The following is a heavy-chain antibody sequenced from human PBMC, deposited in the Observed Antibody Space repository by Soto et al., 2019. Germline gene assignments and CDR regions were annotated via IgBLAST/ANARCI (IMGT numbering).Heavy chain of an antibody. CDR2: IYASGST. D-gene: IGHD2-2*01. CDR3: ARGGMVIIPTATAFDY. Sequence: SETLSLTCTVSGGSISTYYWSWIRQPAGKGLEWIGRIYASGSTNYNPSLKSRVTMSVATSKNQFSLKLSSVTAADTAVYYCARGGMVIIPTATAFDYWGQGXLVTVYS. CDR1: GGSISTYY. J-gene: IGHJ4*02. V-gene: IGHV4-4*07.